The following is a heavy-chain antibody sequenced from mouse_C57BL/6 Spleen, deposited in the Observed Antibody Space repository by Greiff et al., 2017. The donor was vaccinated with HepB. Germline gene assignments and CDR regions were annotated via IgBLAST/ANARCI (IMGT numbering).Heavy chain of an antibody. J-gene: IGHJ2*01. CDR1: GYTFTSYW. Sequence: QVHVKQPGAELVMPGASVKLSCKASGYTFTSYWMHWVKQRPGQGLEWIGEIDPSDSYTNYNQKFKGKSTLTVDKSSSTAYMQLSSLTSEDSAVYYCARSSRYFDYWGQGTTLTVSS. CDR2: IDPSDSYT. CDR3: ARSSRYFDY. V-gene: IGHV1-69*01.